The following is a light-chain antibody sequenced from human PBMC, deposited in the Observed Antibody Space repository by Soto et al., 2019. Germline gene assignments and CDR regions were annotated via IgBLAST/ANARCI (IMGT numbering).Light chain of an antibody. Sequence: DIQMTQSPSTLSASVGDRVTITCRASQNVNSWLAWYQQKPGKAPKLLIYDASSLESGVRSRFSGSGSGTEFTLTISSLQPDDFATYYCQQCNGYSWTFGQGTKVEIK. CDR2: DAS. J-gene: IGKJ1*01. V-gene: IGKV1-5*01. CDR3: QQCNGYSWT. CDR1: QNVNSW.